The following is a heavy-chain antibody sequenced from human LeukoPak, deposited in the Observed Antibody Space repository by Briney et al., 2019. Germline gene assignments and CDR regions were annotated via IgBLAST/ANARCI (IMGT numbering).Heavy chain of an antibody. D-gene: IGHD5-12*01. CDR1: GFTLSSYS. Sequence: GGSLRLSCAASGFTLSSYSMNWVRQAPGKGLEWVSAISTSSSYIYYADSVKGRFTISRDNAKNSLYLQMNSLRAEDTAVYYCARDRRENSGYEDGEVDYWGQGTLVTVSS. J-gene: IGHJ4*02. V-gene: IGHV3-21*01. CDR2: ISTSSSYI. CDR3: ARDRRENSGYEDGEVDY.